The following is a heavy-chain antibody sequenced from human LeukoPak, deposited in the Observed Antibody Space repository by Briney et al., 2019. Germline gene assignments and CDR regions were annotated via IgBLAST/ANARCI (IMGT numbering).Heavy chain of an antibody. CDR3: ARMYKSDYGGFSRWYAFDV. CDR1: GFSLSSPGMC. J-gene: IGHJ3*01. CDR2: VAWDDNK. D-gene: IGHD4-23*01. V-gene: IGHV2-70*01. Sequence: SGPALVKPTQTLTLTCTFSGFSLSSPGMCVSWIRQPPGKALEWLALVAWDDNKYYSTSLQTRLTISKDTSKNQVVLTMTNMDPVDTATYSCARMYKSDYGGFSRWYAFDVWGQGTMVTVSS.